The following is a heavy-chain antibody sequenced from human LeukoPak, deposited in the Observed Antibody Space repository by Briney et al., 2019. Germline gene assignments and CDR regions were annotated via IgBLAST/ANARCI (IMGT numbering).Heavy chain of an antibody. V-gene: IGHV3-30-3*01. D-gene: IGHD1-26*01. CDR2: ISYDGSNN. J-gene: IGHJ5*02. CDR3: ARDAGSYTMGNWFDP. Sequence: GGSLRLSCAASGFTFSSYAMYWVRQAPGKGLEWVSFISYDGSNNYYADSVKGRFTISRDNSKNTVYLQLSSLRAEDTAVYYCARDAGSYTMGNWFDPWGQGTLVTVSS. CDR1: GFTFSSYA.